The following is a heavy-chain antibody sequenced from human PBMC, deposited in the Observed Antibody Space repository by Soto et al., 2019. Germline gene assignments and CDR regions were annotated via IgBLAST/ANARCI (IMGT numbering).Heavy chain of an antibody. CDR2: INSDGSST. J-gene: IGHJ6*02. Sequence: GGSLRLSCAASGFTFSSYWMHWVRQAPGKGLVWVSRINSDGSSTSYADSVKGRFTISRDNAKNRLYLQMNSLRAEDTAVYYCASGGSSWYYYYYGMDVWGQGTTVTVSS. CDR3: ASGGSSWYYYYYGMDV. CDR1: GFTFSSYW. D-gene: IGHD6-13*01. V-gene: IGHV3-74*01.